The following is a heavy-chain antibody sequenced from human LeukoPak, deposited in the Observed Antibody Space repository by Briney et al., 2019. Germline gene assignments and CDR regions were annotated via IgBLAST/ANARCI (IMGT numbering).Heavy chain of an antibody. V-gene: IGHV3-15*01. CDR2: IKSKTDGGTT. Sequence: GGSLRLSCAASGFTFSNAWMSWVRQPPGKGLEWVGCIKSKTDGGTTDYAAPATGRFTISRDDSKNTLYLQMNSLKTEDTAVYYCTTDLAMVRGVTTRDFDYWGQGTLVTVSS. D-gene: IGHD3-10*01. CDR3: TTDLAMVRGVTTRDFDY. CDR1: GFTFSNAW. J-gene: IGHJ4*02.